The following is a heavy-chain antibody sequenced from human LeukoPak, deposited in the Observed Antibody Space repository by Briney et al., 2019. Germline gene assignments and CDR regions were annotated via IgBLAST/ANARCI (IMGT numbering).Heavy chain of an antibody. CDR2: INPSGGST. CDR3: ARGMGYYDSSGYPTSDY. D-gene: IGHD3-22*01. Sequence: ASVKVSCKASGYTFTSYYMHWVRQAPGQGLEWMGIINPSGGSTSYAQKFQGRVTMTRDTSTSTVYMELSSLRSEDTAVYYCARGMGYYDSSGYPTSDYWGQGTLGTVSS. V-gene: IGHV1-46*01. CDR1: GYTFTSYY. J-gene: IGHJ4*02.